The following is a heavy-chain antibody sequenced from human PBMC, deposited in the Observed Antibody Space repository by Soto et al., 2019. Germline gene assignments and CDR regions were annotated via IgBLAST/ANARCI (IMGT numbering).Heavy chain of an antibody. J-gene: IGHJ6*02. CDR1: GGTFRSYS. CDR3: ARPDEGGYSSNHHYYYALDV. D-gene: IGHD3-22*01. CDR2: IIPIFDIT. V-gene: IGHV1-69*13. Sequence: ASVKVSCKASGGTFRSYSISWVRQAPGQGLEWMGGIIPIFDITNYAQKFQGRVTITADESTSTAYMELSSLGSDDTAVYYCARPDEGGYSSNHHYYYALDVWGQGTTVTVSS.